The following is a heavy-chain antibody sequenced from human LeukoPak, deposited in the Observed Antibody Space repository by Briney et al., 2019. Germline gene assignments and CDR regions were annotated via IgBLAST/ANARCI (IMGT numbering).Heavy chain of an antibody. CDR1: GGSIISGSYY. CDR2: IYTSGST. J-gene: IGHJ4*02. V-gene: IGHV4-61*02. D-gene: IGHD1-26*01. Sequence: PSQTLSLTCTVSGGSIISGSYYWSWIRQPAGKGLEWIGRIYTSGSTTYNSSLKSRVTIFLKTSKNHSSLRLSSVTAAETAVYYCARDREVGATGYYFDYWGQGTLVTVSS. CDR3: ARDREVGATGYYFDY.